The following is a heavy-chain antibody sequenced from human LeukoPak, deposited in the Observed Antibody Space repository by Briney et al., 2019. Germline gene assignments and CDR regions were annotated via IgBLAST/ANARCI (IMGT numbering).Heavy chain of an antibody. V-gene: IGHV1-18*01. CDR3: ARVSEEMATITFDY. D-gene: IGHD5-24*01. CDR1: GYTISSYD. CDR2: ISAYNGNT. Sequence: GASVKVSCKASGYTISSYDISWVRQAPGQGLEWMGWISAYNGNTNYAQKLQGRVTMTTDTSTSTAYLELRSLRSDDTAVYYCARVSEEMATITFDYWGQGTLVTVSS. J-gene: IGHJ4*02.